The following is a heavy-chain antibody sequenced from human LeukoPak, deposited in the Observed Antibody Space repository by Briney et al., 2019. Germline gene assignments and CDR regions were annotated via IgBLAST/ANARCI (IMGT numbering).Heavy chain of an antibody. CDR3: ARKSLGSSQPDY. CDR1: GFTFSSYW. D-gene: IGHD3-10*01. Sequence: GGSLRPSCAASGFTFSSYWMHWVRQAPGQGLVWVSRINVDGTTTDYADSVKGRFTVSRDNAKNTLYLQMNSLSAEDTALYYCARKSLGSSQPDYWGHRTPVTVSS. V-gene: IGHV3-74*01. CDR2: INVDGTTT. J-gene: IGHJ4*01.